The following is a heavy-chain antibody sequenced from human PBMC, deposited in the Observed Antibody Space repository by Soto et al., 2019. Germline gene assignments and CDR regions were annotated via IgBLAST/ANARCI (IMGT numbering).Heavy chain of an antibody. CDR2: IFYSGSA. CDR3: ARSTYSYGFNL. V-gene: IGHV4-30-4*01. J-gene: IGHJ5*02. D-gene: IGHD5-18*01. Sequence: QVQLQESGPGLVKPSQTLSLSCTVSGGSVSSDDHYWNWIRQPPGKGLEWIGYIFYSGSAYYNPSLQRRVTISVDTSNNQFSLKLNSVTAADTAMAYCARSTYSYGFNLWGQGTLVTVSS. CDR1: GGSVSSDDHY.